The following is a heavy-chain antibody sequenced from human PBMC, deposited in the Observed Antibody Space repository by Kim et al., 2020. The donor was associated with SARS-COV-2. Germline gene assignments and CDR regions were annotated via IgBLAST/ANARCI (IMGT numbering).Heavy chain of an antibody. CDR1: GFTFGDYA. J-gene: IGHJ3*02. Sequence: GGSLRLSCTASGFTFGDYAMSWVRQAPGKGLEWVGFIRSKAYGGTTEYAASVKGRFTISRDDSKSIAYLQMNSLKTEDTAVYYCTTPHRYFDWPDAFDIWGQGTMVTVSS. CDR3: TTPHRYFDWPDAFDI. CDR2: IRSKAYGGTT. V-gene: IGHV3-49*04. D-gene: IGHD3-9*01.